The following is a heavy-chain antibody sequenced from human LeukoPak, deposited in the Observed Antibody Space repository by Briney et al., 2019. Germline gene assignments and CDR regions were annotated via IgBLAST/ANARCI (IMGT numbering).Heavy chain of an antibody. J-gene: IGHJ4*02. CDR3: ARSGQQPDLGPFDY. D-gene: IGHD6-13*01. Sequence: GGSLRLSCAASGFTFSSYGMHWVRQAPGKGLEWVAFIRYDGSNKYYADSVKGRFTISRDNSKNTLYLQMNSLRAEDTAVYYCARSGQQPDLGPFDYWGQGTLVTVSS. CDR1: GFTFSSYG. CDR2: IRYDGSNK. V-gene: IGHV3-30*02.